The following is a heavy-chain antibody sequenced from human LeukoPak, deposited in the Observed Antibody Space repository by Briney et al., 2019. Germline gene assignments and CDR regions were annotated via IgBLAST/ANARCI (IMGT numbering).Heavy chain of an antibody. Sequence: SVKVSCKASGGTFSSYAISWVRQAPGQGLEWMGGIIPIFGTANYAQKFQGRVTITADGSTSTAYMELSSLRSEDTAVYYCARGDSGYYPFDYWGQGTLVTVSS. CDR2: IIPIFGTA. CDR3: ARGDSGYYPFDY. CDR1: GGTFSSYA. J-gene: IGHJ4*02. V-gene: IGHV1-69*01. D-gene: IGHD3-22*01.